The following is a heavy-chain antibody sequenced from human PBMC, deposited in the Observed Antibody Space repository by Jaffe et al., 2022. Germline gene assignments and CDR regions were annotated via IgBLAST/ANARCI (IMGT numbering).Heavy chain of an antibody. J-gene: IGHJ4*02. CDR1: GGSISSYY. CDR3: ARDLSHTSDVWFGESIN. D-gene: IGHD3-10*01. Sequence: QVQLQESGPGLVKPSETLSLTCTVSGGSISSYYWSWIRQPPGKGLEWIGYIYYSGSTNYNPSLKSRVTISVDTSKNQFSLKLSSVTAADTAVYYCARDLSHTSDVWFGESINWGQGTLVTVSS. V-gene: IGHV4-59*01. CDR2: IYYSGST.